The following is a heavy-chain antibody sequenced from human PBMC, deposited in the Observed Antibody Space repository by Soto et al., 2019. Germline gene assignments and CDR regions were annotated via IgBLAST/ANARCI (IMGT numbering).Heavy chain of an antibody. CDR3: AREVVTTQWYFDN. D-gene: IGHD1-1*01. Sequence: QVQLVESVGGVVQPGGSLRLYCTTSGFIFSRYSMHWFRQDPGTGLEWVAVTSSDGGTKFYADSVRGRFTISRDNSKNTLYLQMNSLRGEDTAMYYCAREVVTTQWYFDNWGQGTLVTVSS. CDR1: GFIFSRYS. V-gene: IGHV3-30-3*01. CDR2: TSSDGGTK. J-gene: IGHJ4*02.